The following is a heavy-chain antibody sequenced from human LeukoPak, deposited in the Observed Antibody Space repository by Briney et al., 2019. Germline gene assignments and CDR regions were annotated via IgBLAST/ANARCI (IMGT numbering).Heavy chain of an antibody. CDR2: IFYTGST. CDR1: GGSISSYY. V-gene: IGHV4-59*08. J-gene: IGHJ5*02. D-gene: IGHD3-10*01. CDR3: ATFDNWFDP. Sequence: SETLSLTCTVSGGSISSYYWSWIRQPPGKGLEWIGDIFYTGSTNYNPSLESRVTISVDTSKNHFSLKVTSVTAADTAVYYCATFDNWFDPWGQGTLVTVSS.